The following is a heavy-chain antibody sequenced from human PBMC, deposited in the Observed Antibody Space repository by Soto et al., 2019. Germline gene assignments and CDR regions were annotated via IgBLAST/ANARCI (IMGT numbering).Heavy chain of an antibody. CDR1: GFTFSSYA. J-gene: IGHJ6*02. Sequence: QVQLVESGGGVVQPGRSLRLSCAASGFTFSSYAMHWVRQAPGKGLEWVAVISYDGSNKYYADSVKGRFTISRDNSKNTLYLQMNSLRAEDTAVYYCARESEETTYSDFWSGYSNYGMDVWGQGTTVTVSS. V-gene: IGHV3-30-3*01. CDR3: ARESEETTYSDFWSGYSNYGMDV. CDR2: ISYDGSNK. D-gene: IGHD3-3*01.